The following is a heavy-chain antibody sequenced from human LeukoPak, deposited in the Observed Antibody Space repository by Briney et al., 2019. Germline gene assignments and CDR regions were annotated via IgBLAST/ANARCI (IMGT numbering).Heavy chain of an antibody. Sequence: PSETLSLTCTVSGGSISSSSYYWGWIRQPPGKGLEWIGIIYYSGSTYSNPSLKSRVTISVDTSKNQFSLKLSSVTAADTAVYYCARLKYYYDSSGYRAEYFQHWGQGTLVTVSS. J-gene: IGHJ1*01. CDR1: GGSISSSSYY. CDR3: ARLKYYYDSSGYRAEYFQH. V-gene: IGHV4-39*07. D-gene: IGHD3-22*01. CDR2: IYYSGST.